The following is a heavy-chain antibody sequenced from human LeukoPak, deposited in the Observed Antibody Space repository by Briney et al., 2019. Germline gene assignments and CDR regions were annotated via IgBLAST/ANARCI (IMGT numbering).Heavy chain of an antibody. CDR2: ISYDGSNK. D-gene: IGHD3-10*01. CDR3: AREPYYYGSGSYYNAPDY. CDR1: GGTFSSYA. Sequence: SCKASGGTFSSYAMHWVRQAPGKGLEWVAVISYDGSNKYYADSVKGRFTISRDNSKNTLYLQMNSLRAEDTAVYYCAREPYYYGSGSYYNAPDYWGQGTLVTVSS. J-gene: IGHJ4*02. V-gene: IGHV3-30-3*01.